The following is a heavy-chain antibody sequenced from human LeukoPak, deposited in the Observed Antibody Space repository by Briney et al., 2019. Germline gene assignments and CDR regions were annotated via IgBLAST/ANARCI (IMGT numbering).Heavy chain of an antibody. CDR1: GGSVGSYY. CDR2: IYYGGGA. V-gene: IGHV4-59*08. Sequence: SETLSLSCTVSGGSVGSYYWSWIRQSPGKGLEWIGYIYYGGGANYNPSLKSRATISIDRSKNQFSLKLSSLTAADTAVYYCARHGSSYSFDYWGQGTLVTVSS. D-gene: IGHD6-13*01. CDR3: ARHGSSYSFDY. J-gene: IGHJ4*02.